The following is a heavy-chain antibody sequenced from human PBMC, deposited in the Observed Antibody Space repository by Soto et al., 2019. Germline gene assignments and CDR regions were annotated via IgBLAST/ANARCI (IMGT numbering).Heavy chain of an antibody. Sequence: PGGSLRLSCAASGFTFSDYYMSWIRQAPGKGLEWVSYISSSGSTIYYADAVKGRFTISRDNAKNSLYLQMNSLRAEDTAVYYCARDLGSGWHREYFQHWGQGTLVTVSS. CDR1: GFTFSDYY. CDR3: ARDLGSGWHREYFQH. D-gene: IGHD6-19*01. CDR2: ISSSGSTI. J-gene: IGHJ1*01. V-gene: IGHV3-11*01.